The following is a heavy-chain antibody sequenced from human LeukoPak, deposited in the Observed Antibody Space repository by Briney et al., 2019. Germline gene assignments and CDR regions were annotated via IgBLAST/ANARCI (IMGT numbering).Heavy chain of an antibody. D-gene: IGHD2-21*02. CDR1: GYTFTKYF. CDR2: INPRGGST. J-gene: IGHJ5*02. CDR3: ARRDCVGDCYSNWFDP. Sequence: GASVKVSCKASGYTFTKYFMHWVRQAPGQGLEWMGKINPRGGSTGYAQKFQGRITMTTDMSTRTVYMELSSLESEDTAVYYCARRDCVGDCYSNWFDPWGQGTLVTVSS. V-gene: IGHV1-46*01.